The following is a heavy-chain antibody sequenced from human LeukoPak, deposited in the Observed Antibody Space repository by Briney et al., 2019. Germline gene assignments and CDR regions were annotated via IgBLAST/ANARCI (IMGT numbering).Heavy chain of an antibody. CDR1: GGSISSYY. D-gene: IGHD3-9*01. V-gene: IGHV4-59*12. CDR2: IYYSGTT. CDR3: ARERATISY. Sequence: SETLSLTCTVSGGSISSYYWSWIRQPPGKGLEWIGYIYYSGTTNYNPSLKSRVTISVDTPKNQFSLKLSSVTAADTAVYYCARERATISYWGQGTPVTVSS. J-gene: IGHJ4*02.